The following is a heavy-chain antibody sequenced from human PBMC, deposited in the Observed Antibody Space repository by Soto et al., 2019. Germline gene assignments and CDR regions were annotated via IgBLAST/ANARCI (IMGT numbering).Heavy chain of an antibody. CDR3: ATRDYDILTGYLHI. D-gene: IGHD3-9*01. CDR1: EHTSTIYY. J-gene: IGHJ1*01. CDR2: INADSGDT. Sequence: QAHLVQSGAEVRKPGASVKVSCQALEHTSTIYYIHWVRQARGQGLEWMGWINADSGDTTYAEDSRSRVTFTRDTSTSTFHMELSRLRLDDTAMYFCATRDYDILTGYLHIWGQGTLITVSS. V-gene: IGHV1-2*02.